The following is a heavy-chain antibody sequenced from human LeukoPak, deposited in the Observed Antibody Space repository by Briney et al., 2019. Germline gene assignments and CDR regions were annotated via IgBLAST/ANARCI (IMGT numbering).Heavy chain of an antibody. CDR1: GFTFSSYG. J-gene: IGHJ4*02. V-gene: IGHV3-30*18. Sequence: PGGSLRLSCAASGFTFSSYGMHWVPQAPGNGLEWVAVISYDGSNKYYADSVKGRSTISRDNSKNTLYLQMNSLRAEDTAVYYCAKDRDGDFCFDYWGQGTPVTVSS. CDR2: ISYDGSNK. CDR3: AKDRDGDFCFDY. D-gene: IGHD3-3*01.